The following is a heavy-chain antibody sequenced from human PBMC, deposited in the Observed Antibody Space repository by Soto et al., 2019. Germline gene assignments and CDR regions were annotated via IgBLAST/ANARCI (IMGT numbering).Heavy chain of an antibody. D-gene: IGHD1-26*01. Sequence: QVQLVQSGAEVKKPGASVKVSCKASGYTFTSYYMHWVRQAPGQGLEWMGIINPSGGSTSYAQKFQGRVTMPRDTSTSTVYMELSSLRSEDTAVYYCARDGEWELQWEYYYYGMDVWGQGTTVTVSS. J-gene: IGHJ6*02. CDR3: ARDGEWELQWEYYYYGMDV. CDR1: GYTFTSYY. CDR2: INPSGGST. V-gene: IGHV1-46*01.